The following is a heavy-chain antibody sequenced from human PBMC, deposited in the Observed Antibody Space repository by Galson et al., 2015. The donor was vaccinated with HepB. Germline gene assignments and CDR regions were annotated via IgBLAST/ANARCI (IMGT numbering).Heavy chain of an antibody. CDR3: ARDQITSGWYRVGY. CDR2: IWYDGSNK. D-gene: IGHD6-19*01. J-gene: IGHJ4*02. CDR1: GFTFRSYG. Sequence: SLRLSCAASGFTFRSYGMHWVRQAPGKGLEWVAVIWYDGSNKYYADSVKGRFTISRDNSKNTVYLQMNSLRVEDTAVYYCARDQITSGWYRVGYWGQGTLVTVSS. V-gene: IGHV3-33*01.